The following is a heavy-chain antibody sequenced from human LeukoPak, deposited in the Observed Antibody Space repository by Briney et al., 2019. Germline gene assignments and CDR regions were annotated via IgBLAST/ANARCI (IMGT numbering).Heavy chain of an antibody. CDR2: VYYSGST. J-gene: IGHJ4*02. V-gene: IGHV4-31*11. CDR1: GVSIRSAGYS. CDR3: ARDGATGVFEY. Sequence: SETLSLTCAVSGVSIRSAGYSYYWIRQHPGKGLEWIGHVYYSGSTSYNPSLKSRVAMSIDPSKNQFSLNLTSVTAADTAVYFCARDGATGVFEYWGQGILVAVSS. D-gene: IGHD4/OR15-4a*01.